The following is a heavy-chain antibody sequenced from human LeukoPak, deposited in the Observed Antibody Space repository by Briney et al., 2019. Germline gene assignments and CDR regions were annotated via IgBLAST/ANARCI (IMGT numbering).Heavy chain of an antibody. V-gene: IGHV3-48*03. CDR1: GFTFSSYE. CDR2: ISSSGSTI. J-gene: IGHJ3*02. D-gene: IGHD3-22*01. CDR3: ARAHYYDSGARAFDI. Sequence: GGSLRLSCAAPGFTFSSYEMNGVRQAPGKGLEWVSYISSSGSTIYYADSVKGRFTISRDNAKNSLYLQMNSLRAEDTAVYYCARAHYYDSGARAFDIWGQGTMVTVSS.